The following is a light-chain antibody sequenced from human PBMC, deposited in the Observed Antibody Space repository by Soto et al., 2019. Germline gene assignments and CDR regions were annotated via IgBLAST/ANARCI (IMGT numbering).Light chain of an antibody. J-gene: IGKJ4*01. V-gene: IGKV3-11*01. CDR1: QTVSSS. CDR2: EVS. CDR3: QQTSTLPIT. Sequence: EGTKCHIALTQSPGAIATLPCRASQTVSSSLAWYQQKPGQAPRLLIYEVSNRATGIPARFSGSGSGADFTLTISSLQPEDFAIYYCQQTSTLPITFGGGTKVDIK.